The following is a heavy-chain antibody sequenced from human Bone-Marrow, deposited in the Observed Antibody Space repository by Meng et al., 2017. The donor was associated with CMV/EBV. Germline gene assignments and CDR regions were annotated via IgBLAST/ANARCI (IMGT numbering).Heavy chain of an antibody. CDR2: SNPNTGGT. CDR3: ARDFPLSNVPAASLSYYGLDV. V-gene: IGHV1-2*02. D-gene: IGHD2-2*01. J-gene: IGHJ6*02. CDR1: GYTFTGYY. Sequence: ASAKVSCKASGYTFTGYYINWVRQAPGQGLEWMGWSNPNTGGTEYAQRLQGRVTMTRDTSISTAFMELSSLRSDDTATYYCARDFPLSNVPAASLSYYGLDVWGQGTTVTVSS.